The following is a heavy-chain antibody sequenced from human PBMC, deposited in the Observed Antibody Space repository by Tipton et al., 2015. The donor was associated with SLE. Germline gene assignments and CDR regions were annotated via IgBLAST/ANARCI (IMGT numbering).Heavy chain of an antibody. Sequence: TPSLTCTVSGGSISRHYWSWIRQPPGEGLEWIVYIYYSGSTNYNPPPKSRVTISVDTSKNQFSLKLSSVTAADTAVYYCATALAAAGTYAFDIWGQGTMVTVSS. J-gene: IGHJ3*02. D-gene: IGHD6-13*01. CDR1: GGSISRHY. CDR3: ATALAAAGTYAFDI. V-gene: IGHV4-59*08. CDR2: IYYSGST.